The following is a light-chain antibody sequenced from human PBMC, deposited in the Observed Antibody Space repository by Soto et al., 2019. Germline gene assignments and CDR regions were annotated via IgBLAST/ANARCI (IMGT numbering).Light chain of an antibody. CDR3: SSYAGSSNV. J-gene: IGLJ1*01. Sequence: QSALTQPPSASGSPGQSVTISCTGTSSDIGAYNYVSWFQHHPGKAPKLIIFEVSKRPSGVPDRFSGSKSGTTASLTVSGLQAEDEADYYCSSYAGSSNVFGTGTKLTVL. CDR1: SSDIGAYNY. V-gene: IGLV2-8*01. CDR2: EVS.